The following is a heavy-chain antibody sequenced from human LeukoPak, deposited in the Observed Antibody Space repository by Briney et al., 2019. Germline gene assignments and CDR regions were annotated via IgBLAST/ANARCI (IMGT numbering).Heavy chain of an antibody. D-gene: IGHD3-22*01. CDR2: IYYSGST. CDR3: AAGGDYYDSSGYLDY. Sequence: PSETLSLTCTVSGGSISSYYWSWIRQPPGKGLEWIGYIYYSGSTNYNPSLKSRVTISVDTSKNQFSLKLSSVTAADTAVYYCAAGGDYYDSSGYLDYWGQGTLVTVSS. V-gene: IGHV4-59*01. CDR1: GGSISSYY. J-gene: IGHJ4*02.